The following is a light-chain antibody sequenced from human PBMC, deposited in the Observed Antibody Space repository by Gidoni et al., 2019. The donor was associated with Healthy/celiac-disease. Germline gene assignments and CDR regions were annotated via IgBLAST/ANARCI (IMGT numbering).Light chain of an antibody. Sequence: QSALTQPAAVSGSPGQSITIYCTGTSSDVGGYNYVSWYQQHPGKAPNLMIYYVSNRPSGVSCRFSGSKSGNTASLTISGLQAEDEAYYYCSSYTSSSTLWVFGGGTKLTVL. V-gene: IGLV2-14*03. CDR1: SSDVGGYNY. J-gene: IGLJ3*02. CDR3: SSYTSSSTLWV. CDR2: YVS.